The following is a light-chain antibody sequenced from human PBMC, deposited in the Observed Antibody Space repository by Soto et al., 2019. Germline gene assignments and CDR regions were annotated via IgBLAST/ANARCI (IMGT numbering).Light chain of an antibody. J-gene: IGKJ4*02. CDR1: QSVFSS. CDR2: GAA. CDR3: QQYHTWPA. Sequence: EIVMTQSPATLSVSPGERVTLSCRASQSVFSSLAWYQQKPGQAPRLLIYGAATRATGIAARFSGSGSGTDFPLTISSLQSEYFEVYFCQQYHTWPAFGRGTRVEIK. V-gene: IGKV3-15*01.